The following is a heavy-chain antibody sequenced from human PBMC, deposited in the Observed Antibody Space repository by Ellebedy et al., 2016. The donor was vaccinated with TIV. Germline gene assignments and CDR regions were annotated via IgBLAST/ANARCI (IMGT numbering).Heavy chain of an antibody. D-gene: IGHD2-21*02. CDR3: ARDGAAYCGGDCTSPFDY. J-gene: IGHJ4*02. CDR1: GFTFHSYS. CDR2: ISLSTNI. V-gene: IGHV3-48*02. Sequence: PGGSLRLSCAASGFTFHSYSMNWVRKSPGKGLQWLAYISLSTNIYYADSVKGRFTISRDNGKNSLYLQMNSLRDEDTAVYYCARDGAAYCGGDCTSPFDYWGQGTLVTVSS.